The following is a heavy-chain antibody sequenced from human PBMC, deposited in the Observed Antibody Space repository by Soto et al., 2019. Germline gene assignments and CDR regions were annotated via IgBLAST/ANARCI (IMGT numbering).Heavy chain of an antibody. CDR3: ARDSSWYRLFGYYYYYGMDF. V-gene: IGHV3-30-3*01. D-gene: IGHD6-13*01. J-gene: IGHJ6*02. CDR1: GFTFSSYA. Sequence: PGGSLRLSCAASGFTFSSYAMHWVRQAPGKGLEWVAVISYDGSNKYYADSVKGRFTISRDNSKNTLYLQMNSLRAEDTAVYYCARDSSWYRLFGYYYYYGMDFWGQGTTVTVSS. CDR2: ISYDGSNK.